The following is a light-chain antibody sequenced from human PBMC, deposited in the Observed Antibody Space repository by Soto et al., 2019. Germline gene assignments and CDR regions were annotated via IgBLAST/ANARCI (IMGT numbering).Light chain of an antibody. V-gene: IGKV1-5*03. Sequence: DIQMTQSPSTLSASVGDRVTITCRASQSIGSGLAWYQQKPGKAPKLLIYKASTLESGVPLRFSGSGSGTEFALTSTSLQPDDFATYYCQQYDFYLTFGQRTKVEIK. CDR2: KAS. CDR3: QQYDFYLT. CDR1: QSIGSG. J-gene: IGKJ1*01.